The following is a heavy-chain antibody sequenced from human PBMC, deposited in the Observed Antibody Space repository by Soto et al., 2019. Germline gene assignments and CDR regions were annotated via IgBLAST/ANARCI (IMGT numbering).Heavy chain of an antibody. CDR2: ISPYNGNT. Sequence: ASVKVCCKASGYTFSNFGLSWVRQAPGQGLELMGWISPYNGNTNYAQKLQGRLTMTTDTSTSTAYMELRSLRSDDTAVYYCARDRLGVSVTGGGFDSWGQGTLVTVSS. D-gene: IGHD2-8*01. CDR1: GYTFSNFG. V-gene: IGHV1-18*01. J-gene: IGHJ4*02. CDR3: ARDRLGVSVTGGGFDS.